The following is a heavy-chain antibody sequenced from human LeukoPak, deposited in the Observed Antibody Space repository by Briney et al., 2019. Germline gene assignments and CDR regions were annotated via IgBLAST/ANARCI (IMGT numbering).Heavy chain of an antibody. CDR1: GGSISSGGYY. V-gene: IGHV4-31*03. J-gene: IGHJ4*02. D-gene: IGHD6-6*01. CDR3: ARSVGAARPLDY. CDR2: IYYSGST. Sequence: SETLSLTCTVSGGSISSGGYYWSWIRQHPGKGLEWIGYIYYSGSTYYDPPLKSRVTISVDTSKNQFSLKLSSVTAADTAVYYCARSVGAARPLDYWGQGTLVTVSS.